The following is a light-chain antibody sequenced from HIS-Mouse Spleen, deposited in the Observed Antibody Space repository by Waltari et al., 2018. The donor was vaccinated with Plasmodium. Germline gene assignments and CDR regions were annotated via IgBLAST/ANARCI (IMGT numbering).Light chain of an antibody. CDR2: DAS. J-gene: IGKJ4*01. CDR1: QSVSSY. CDR3: QQRSNWPRVLT. Sequence: DIVLTQSPATLSLSPGERANLSCRASQSVSSYLAWYQQKPGQAPRLLIYDASNRATGIPARFSGSGSGTDFTLTISSLEPEDFAVYYCQQRSNWPRVLTFGGGTKVEIK. V-gene: IGKV3-11*01.